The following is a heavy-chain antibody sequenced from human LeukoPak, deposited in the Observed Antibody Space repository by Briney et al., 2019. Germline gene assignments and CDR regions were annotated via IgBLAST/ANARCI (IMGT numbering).Heavy chain of an antibody. CDR1: GYTFTGYY. J-gene: IGHJ4*02. V-gene: IGHV1-8*02. D-gene: IGHD6-6*01. Sequence: ASVKVSCKASGYTFTGYYMHWVRQAPGQGLEWMGWMNPNSGNTGYAQKFQGRVTMTRNTSISTAYMELSSLRSEDTAVYYCARGSNSSSSSDYWGQGTLVTVSS. CDR3: ARGSNSSSSSDY. CDR2: MNPNSGNT.